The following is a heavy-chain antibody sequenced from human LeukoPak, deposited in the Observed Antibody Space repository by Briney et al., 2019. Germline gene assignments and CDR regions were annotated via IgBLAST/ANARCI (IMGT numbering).Heavy chain of an antibody. CDR3: ARIAARPDPNYYYYMDV. CDR1: GYTFTSYD. V-gene: IGHV1-8*01. J-gene: IGHJ6*03. Sequence: ASVKVSCKASGYTFTSYDINWVRQATGQGLEWMGWMNPNSGNTGYAQKFQGRVTMTRNTSISTAYMELSSLRSEDTAVYYCARIAARPDPNYYYYMDVWGKGTTVTVSS. D-gene: IGHD6-6*01. CDR2: MNPNSGNT.